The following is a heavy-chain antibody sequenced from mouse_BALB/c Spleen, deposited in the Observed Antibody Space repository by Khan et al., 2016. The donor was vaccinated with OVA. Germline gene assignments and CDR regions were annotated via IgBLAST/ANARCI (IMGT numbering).Heavy chain of an antibody. CDR2: IWAGGST. CDR3: ARAYGNNCWYVDV. J-gene: IGHJ1*01. D-gene: IGHD1-1*01. Sequence: QVQLKESGPGLVAPSQSLSITCTVSGFSLTSNGVHWVRQPPGKGLEWLGVIWAGGSTNYNSALMSRLSISQDNSKSQVFLKMNSLQTDDTAMYYCARAYGNNCWYVDVWGAGTTVTVSS. CDR1: GFSLTSNG. V-gene: IGHV2-9*02.